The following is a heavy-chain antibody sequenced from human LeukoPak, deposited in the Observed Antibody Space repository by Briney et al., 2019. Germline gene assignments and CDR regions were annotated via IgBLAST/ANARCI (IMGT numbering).Heavy chain of an antibody. CDR2: IIPIFGTA. Sequence: SVKVSCKASGGTFSSYAISWVRQAPGQGLEWMGGIIPIFGTANYAQKFQGRVTITADESTSTAYMELSSLRSEDTAVYYCARDLGAYCVGDCYPLHWGQGTLVTVSS. D-gene: IGHD2-21*02. V-gene: IGHV1-69*13. CDR1: GGTFSSYA. CDR3: ARDLGAYCVGDCYPLH. J-gene: IGHJ1*01.